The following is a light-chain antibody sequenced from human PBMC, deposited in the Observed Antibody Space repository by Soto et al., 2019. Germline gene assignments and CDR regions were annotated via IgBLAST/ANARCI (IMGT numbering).Light chain of an antibody. CDR3: QQRSNWAWT. J-gene: IGKJ1*01. CDR1: QSVNNF. V-gene: IGKV3-11*01. CDR2: AAS. Sequence: EIVLTQSPATLSLSPGARATLSCRASQSVNNFLAWYQHKPGQAPRLLSYAASIRAFGIPARFSGSGCGTDFTLTIIGLDAGDFELYYCQQRSNWAWTFGQGTNVEIK.